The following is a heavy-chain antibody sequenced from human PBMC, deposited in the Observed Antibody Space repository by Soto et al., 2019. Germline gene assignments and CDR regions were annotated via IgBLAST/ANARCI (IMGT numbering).Heavy chain of an antibody. V-gene: IGHV1-46*01. CDR2: INPSGGGT. CDR1: GYTFTTHY. D-gene: IGHD6-13*01. J-gene: IGHJ4*02. CDR3: ARDLPAHSSSWNV. Sequence: QVQLVQSGPEVKKPGASVKVSCKASGYTFTTHYMHLVRQAPGQGLEWMGIINPSGGGTTYAQKFQGRVTITRDTSTSTLYMELSSLRSEATALYYCARDLPAHSSSWNVWGQGTLVTVSS.